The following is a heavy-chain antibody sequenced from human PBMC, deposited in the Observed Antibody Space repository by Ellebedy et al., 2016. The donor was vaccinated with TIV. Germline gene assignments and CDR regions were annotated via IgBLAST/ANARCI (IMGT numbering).Heavy chain of an antibody. CDR3: ARSVGRSSRSQTPWFDP. V-gene: IGHV4-31*03. Sequence: SETLSLTXTVSGGSISSGGYYWSWIRQHPGKGLEWIGYIYYSGSTYYNPSLKSRVTISVDTSKNQFSLKLSSVTAADTAVYYCARSVGRSSRSQTPWFDPWGQGTLVTVSS. CDR2: IYYSGST. D-gene: IGHD6-13*01. J-gene: IGHJ5*02. CDR1: GGSISSGGYY.